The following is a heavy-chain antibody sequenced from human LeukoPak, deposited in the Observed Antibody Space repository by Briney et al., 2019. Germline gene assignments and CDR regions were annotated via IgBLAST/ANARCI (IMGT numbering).Heavy chain of an antibody. CDR2: ISYDGSNK. CDR3: ARVVYCSGGSCYSGPFYDY. Sequence: GGSLRLSCAASGSTFSSYAMHWVRQAPGKGLEWVAVISYDGSNKYYADSVKGRFTISRDNSKNTLYLQMNSLRAEDTAVYYCARVVYCSGGSCYSGPFYDYWGQGTLVTVSS. D-gene: IGHD2-15*01. J-gene: IGHJ4*02. CDR1: GSTFSSYA. V-gene: IGHV3-30*04.